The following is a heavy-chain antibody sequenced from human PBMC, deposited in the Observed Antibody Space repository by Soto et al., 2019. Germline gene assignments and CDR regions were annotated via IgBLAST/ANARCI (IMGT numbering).Heavy chain of an antibody. CDR3: ARATYYYDSSGYYQTYYFDY. J-gene: IGHJ4*02. D-gene: IGHD3-22*01. CDR2: ISSSGSTI. CDR1: GFTFSDYY. V-gene: IGHV3-11*01. Sequence: GGSLRLSCAASGFTFSDYYMSWIRQAPGKGLERVSYISSSGSTIYYADSVKGRFTISRDNAKNSLYLQMNSLRAEDTAVYYCARATYYYDSSGYYQTYYFDYWGQGTLVTVSS.